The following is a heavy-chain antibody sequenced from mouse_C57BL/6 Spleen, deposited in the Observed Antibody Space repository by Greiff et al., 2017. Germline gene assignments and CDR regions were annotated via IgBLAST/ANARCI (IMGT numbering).Heavy chain of an antibody. CDR2: FYPGSGSI. D-gene: IGHD1-1*01. CDR3: ARHERPYYYGSSYFDY. CDR1: GYTFTEYT. V-gene: IGHV1-62-2*01. Sequence: QVHVKQSGAELVKPGASVKLSCKASGYTFTEYTIHWVKQRSGQGLEWIGWFYPGSGSIKYNEKFKDKATLTADKSSSTVYMELSRLTSEDSAVYVCARHERPYYYGSSYFDYWGQGTTLTVSS. J-gene: IGHJ2*01.